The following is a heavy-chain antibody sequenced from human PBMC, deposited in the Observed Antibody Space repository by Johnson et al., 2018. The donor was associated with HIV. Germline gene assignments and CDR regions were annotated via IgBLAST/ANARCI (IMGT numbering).Heavy chain of an antibody. D-gene: IGHD3-10*01. CDR1: GFTFSDYY. CDR3: ARVMVQGVMWAFDI. J-gene: IGHJ3*02. CDR2: ISSSGSTI. Sequence: QVQLVESGGGVVQPGRSLRLSCAASGFTFSDYYMSWIRQAPGKGLDWVSYISSSGSTIYYADSVKGRFTISRDNAKNSLYLQMNSLRAEDTAVYYCARVMVQGVMWAFDIWGQGTMVTVSS. V-gene: IGHV3-11*04.